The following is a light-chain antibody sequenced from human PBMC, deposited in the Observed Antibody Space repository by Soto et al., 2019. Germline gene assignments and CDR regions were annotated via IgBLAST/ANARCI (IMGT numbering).Light chain of an antibody. J-gene: IGKJ5*01. CDR2: RAS. V-gene: IGKV3-15*01. CDR3: QQYNEWPIT. CDR1: QSVGSL. Sequence: EIVLTHSPAPLSVSPGESATLSCRASQSVGSLLAWYQQKPGQAPRLLIYRASSRATGISGSFSGSGSGTEFALTITSLQSEDFTVYYCQQYNEWPITFGQGTRLEIK.